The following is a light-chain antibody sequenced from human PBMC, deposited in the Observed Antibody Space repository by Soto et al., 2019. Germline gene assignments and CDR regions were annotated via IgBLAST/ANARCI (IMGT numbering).Light chain of an antibody. CDR3: MQGTHWPPGLP. CDR1: QSLVYSDGNTY. CDR2: KVS. V-gene: IGKV2-30*01. J-gene: IGKJ4*01. Sequence: DVVMTQSPLSLPVTLGQPASISCRSSQSLVYSDGNTYLNWFQQTPGQSPRRLIYKVSNRDSGVLGRFGGSGSDTESTLKISSAVFEDVGVYYCMQGTHWPPGLPVGGGTQVQIK.